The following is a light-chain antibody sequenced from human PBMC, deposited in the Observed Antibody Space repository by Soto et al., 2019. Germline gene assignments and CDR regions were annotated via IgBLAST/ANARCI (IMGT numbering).Light chain of an antibody. Sequence: EIVMTQSPATLSVSPGERATLSCRASQSVRSSFLAWYQQKPGQAPSLLIYGASTRATGIPARFSGSGSGTEFTLTISSLEPEDFAVYYCQQCSNWPITFGQGTRLEIK. CDR1: QSVRSSF. J-gene: IGKJ5*01. CDR2: GAS. V-gene: IGKV3-15*01. CDR3: QQCSNWPIT.